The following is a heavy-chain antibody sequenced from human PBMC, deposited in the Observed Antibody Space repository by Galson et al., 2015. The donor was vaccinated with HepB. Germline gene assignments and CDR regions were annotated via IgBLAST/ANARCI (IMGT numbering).Heavy chain of an antibody. J-gene: IGHJ6*02. CDR3: AKDRTAVALYGMDV. Sequence: SLRLSCAASGFTFSSYGMHWVRQAPGKGLEWVAVISYDGSNKYYADSVKGRFTISRDNSKNTLYLQMNSLRAEDTAVYYCAKDRTAVALYGMDVWGQGTTVTVSS. CDR2: ISYDGSNK. CDR1: GFTFSSYG. V-gene: IGHV3-30*18. D-gene: IGHD6-19*01.